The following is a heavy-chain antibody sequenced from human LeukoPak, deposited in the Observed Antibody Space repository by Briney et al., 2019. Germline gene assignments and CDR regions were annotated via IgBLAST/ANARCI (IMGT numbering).Heavy chain of an antibody. CDR3: ATHRRSGSGGSENAFEI. CDR1: GDSTSSSTYY. V-gene: IGHV4-39*01. J-gene: IGHJ3*02. D-gene: IGHD5-12*01. Sequence: SETLTLTCTVPGDSTSSSTYYWDWIRQAPGKGLEWIGNIYDSGTTHYNPSLKSRVTISGDTSKNQFSLKLNSVTAADTAIYYCATHRRSGSGGSENAFEIWGQGTMVTVSS. CDR2: IYDSGTT.